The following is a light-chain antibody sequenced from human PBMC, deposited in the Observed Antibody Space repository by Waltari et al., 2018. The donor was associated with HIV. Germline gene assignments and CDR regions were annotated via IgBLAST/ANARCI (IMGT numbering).Light chain of an antibody. CDR2: SSN. Sequence: QSVLTQPPSTSGTPGQRVTISCSGGASTIGSTPVPWYQVFPGTAPKLLIYSSNQVSTGVPDRFSASKSGTSASLTISGLQSEDEAHYYCATWDDSGDGPMVFGRGTKLTVL. V-gene: IGLV1-44*01. CDR1: ASTIGSTP. CDR3: ATWDDSGDGPMV. J-gene: IGLJ2*01.